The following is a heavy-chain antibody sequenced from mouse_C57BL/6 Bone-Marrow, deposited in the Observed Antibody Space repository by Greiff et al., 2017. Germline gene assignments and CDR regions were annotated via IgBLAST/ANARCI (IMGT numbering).Heavy chain of an antibody. CDR2: INPSSGYT. Sequence: VQLQQSGAELAKPGASVKLSCKASGYTFTSYWMHWVTQRPGQGLEWIGFINPSSGYTKYNQKFKDKATLTADKSSSTAYMQLSSRTYEDSAVYYCARTKAMDYWGQGTSGTVSS. J-gene: IGHJ4*01. V-gene: IGHV1-7*01. CDR3: ARTKAMDY. CDR1: GYTFTSYW.